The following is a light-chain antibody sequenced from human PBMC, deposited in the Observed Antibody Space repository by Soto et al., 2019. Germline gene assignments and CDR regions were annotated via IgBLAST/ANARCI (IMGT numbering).Light chain of an antibody. J-gene: IGLJ1*01. CDR2: EVN. Sequence: QPASVSGSPGQSITFSCTGTSSDIGVYNYVSWYQQHPGKAPKLMIYEVNNRPSGVSNRFSGSKSGNTASLTISGLQAEDEADHYCSSYTTSNTYVFGTGTKVTVL. CDR1: SSDIGVYNY. CDR3: SSYTTSNTYV. V-gene: IGLV2-14*01.